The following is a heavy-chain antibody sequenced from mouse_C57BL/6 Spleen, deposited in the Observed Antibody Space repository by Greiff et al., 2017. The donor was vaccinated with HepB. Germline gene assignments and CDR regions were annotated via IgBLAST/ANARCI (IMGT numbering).Heavy chain of an antibody. CDR2: IYPRSGNT. V-gene: IGHV1-81*01. CDR1: GYTFTSYG. D-gene: IGHD1-1*01. CDR3: ARERGDYGVFAY. Sequence: ESGAELARPGASVKLSCKASGYTFTSYGISWVKQRTGQGLEWIGEIYPRSGNTYYNEKFKGKATLTADKSSSTAYMELRSLTSEDSAVYFCARERGDYGVFAYWGQGTLVTVSA. J-gene: IGHJ3*01.